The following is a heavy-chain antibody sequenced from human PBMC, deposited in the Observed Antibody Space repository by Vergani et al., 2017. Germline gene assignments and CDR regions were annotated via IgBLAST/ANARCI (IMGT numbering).Heavy chain of an antibody. CDR3: AKGARVGYCSSTSCHVGP. CDR1: GFTFSSYA. D-gene: IGHD2-2*01. Sequence: QVQLVESGGGVVQPGRSLRLSCAASGFTFSSYAMHWVRQAPGKGLEWVAVISYDGSNKYYADSVKGRFTISRDNSKNTLYLQMNSLRAEDTAVYYCAKGARVGYCSSTSCHVGPWGQGTLVTVSS. V-gene: IGHV3-30-3*01. J-gene: IGHJ5*02. CDR2: ISYDGSNK.